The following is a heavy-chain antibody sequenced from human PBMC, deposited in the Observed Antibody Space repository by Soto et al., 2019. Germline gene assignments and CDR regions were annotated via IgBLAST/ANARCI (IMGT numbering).Heavy chain of an antibody. D-gene: IGHD1-1*01. CDR2: ISAYNGNT. V-gene: IGHV1-18*01. CDR1: CYTFTSYG. J-gene: IGHJ6*03. Sequence: GASVKVSCQASCYTFTSYGISWVRQAPGQGLERMGWISAYNGNTNYAQKLQGRGTMTTDTSTSTAYMELRSLSSDDTAVYYCAGDQGTGTPPNYYYYLDVWGKGTTVTVSS. CDR3: AGDQGTGTPPNYYYYLDV.